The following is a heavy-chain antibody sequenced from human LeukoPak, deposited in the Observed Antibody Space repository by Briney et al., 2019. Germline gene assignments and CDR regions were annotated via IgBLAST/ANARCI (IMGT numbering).Heavy chain of an antibody. CDR1: GGSFSGYY. V-gene: IGHV4-34*01. Sequence: SETLSLTCAVYGGSFSGYYWSWIRQPPGKGLEWIGEINHSGSTNYNPSLKSRVTISVDTSKNQFSLKLSSVTAVDTAVYYCARTLNYDSSGYYSWGAFDIWGQGTMVTVSS. CDR2: INHSGST. J-gene: IGHJ3*02. CDR3: ARTLNYDSSGYYSWGAFDI. D-gene: IGHD3-22*01.